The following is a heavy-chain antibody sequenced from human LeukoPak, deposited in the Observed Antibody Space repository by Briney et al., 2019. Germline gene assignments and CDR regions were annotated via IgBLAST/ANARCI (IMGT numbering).Heavy chain of an antibody. J-gene: IGHJ5*02. D-gene: IGHD6-13*01. CDR3: ARPRRIAAAGTRRAGWFDP. CDR2: INHSGST. V-gene: IGHV4-34*01. CDR1: GGSFSGYY. Sequence: SETLSLTCAVYGGSFSGYYWSWIRQPPGKGPEWIGEINHSGSTNYNPSLKSRVTISVDTSKNQFSLKLSSVTAADTAVYYCARPRRIAAAGTRRAGWFDPWGQGTLVTVSS.